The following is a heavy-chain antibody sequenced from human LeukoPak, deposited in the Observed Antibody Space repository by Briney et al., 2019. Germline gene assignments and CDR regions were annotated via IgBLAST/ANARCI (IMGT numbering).Heavy chain of an antibody. Sequence: SQTLSLTCAVSGGSISSGGYSWSWIRQPPGKGLEWIGYIYHSGSTYYNPSLKSRDTISVDRSKNQFSLKLSSVTAADTAVYYCARGKGDYGADYFDYWGQGTLVTVSS. J-gene: IGHJ4*02. V-gene: IGHV4-30-2*01. CDR1: GGSISSGGYS. D-gene: IGHD4-17*01. CDR2: IYHSGST. CDR3: ARGKGDYGADYFDY.